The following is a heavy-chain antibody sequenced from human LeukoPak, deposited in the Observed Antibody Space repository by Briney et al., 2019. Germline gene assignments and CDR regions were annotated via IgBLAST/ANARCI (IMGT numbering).Heavy chain of an antibody. CDR1: GGSFSDYY. J-gene: IGHJ5*02. CDR3: ARVYSSSGYSWFDP. V-gene: IGHV4-34*01. Sequence: PSETLSLTCGVNGGSFSDYYWSWIRQPPGKGLEWIGEINHSGSTNYNPSLKSRVTMSVDTSKNHFSLNLSSVTAADTAVHYCARVYSSSGYSWFDPWGQGTLVTVSS. CDR2: INHSGST. D-gene: IGHD6-6*01.